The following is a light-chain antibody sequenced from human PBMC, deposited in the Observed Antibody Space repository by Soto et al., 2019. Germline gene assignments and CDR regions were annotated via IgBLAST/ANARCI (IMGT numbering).Light chain of an antibody. CDR1: QSVSSNY. Sequence: EIVLTQYPGTLSLSPGERATLSCRASQSVSSNYLAWYQQKPGQAPRLLIYGAYSRATGITDRFSGSGSGTDLTITIRSLEPEDYAVYYSQQYGRSYPLTFGQGTKVEIK. CDR3: QQYGRSYPLT. J-gene: IGKJ1*01. CDR2: GAY. V-gene: IGKV3-20*01.